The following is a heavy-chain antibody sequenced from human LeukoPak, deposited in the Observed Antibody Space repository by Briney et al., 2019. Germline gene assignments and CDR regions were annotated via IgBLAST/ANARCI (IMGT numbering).Heavy chain of an antibody. CDR1: GYTFTSYG. V-gene: IGHV1-18*01. Sequence: VSVKVSCKASGYTFTSYGISWVRQAPGQGLEWMGLISAYNGHTNYAQKFQGRVTMTTDTSTSTAYMELRSLRSDDTAVYYCARGGRWELPRPYAFDIWGQGTMVTVSS. CDR3: ARGGRWELPRPYAFDI. J-gene: IGHJ3*02. D-gene: IGHD1-26*01. CDR2: ISAYNGHT.